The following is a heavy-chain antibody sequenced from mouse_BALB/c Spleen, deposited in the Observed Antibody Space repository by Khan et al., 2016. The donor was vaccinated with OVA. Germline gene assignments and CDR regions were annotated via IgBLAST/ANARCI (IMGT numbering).Heavy chain of an antibody. CDR3: ARSGYFAWFAY. CDR2: IDPENGET. J-gene: IGHJ3*01. V-gene: IGHV14-1*02. CDR1: GFNIKDYY. Sequence: VQLQQPGAELVRPGALVKLSCKASGFNIKDYYMHWVKQRPEQGLEWIGWIDPENGETVYDPTFQGKANITADTSSNTAYLQLSSLTSEDTAVCDCARSGYFAWFAYWGQGTLVTVSA.